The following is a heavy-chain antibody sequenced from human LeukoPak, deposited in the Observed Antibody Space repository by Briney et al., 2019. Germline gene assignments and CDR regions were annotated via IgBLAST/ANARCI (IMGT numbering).Heavy chain of an antibody. Sequence: PGGSLRLSCAASGFTFSSYTMNWGRRAPGKGREGVSSISSSSSYIYYADSLKGRFTISTDNAKNSLYLQMNSLRDEATAVYYCARDAPICGGNCYIQYWGPGTLVIVSS. D-gene: IGHD2-21*02. V-gene: IGHV3-21*01. CDR1: GFTFSSYT. CDR2: ISSSSSYI. CDR3: ARDAPICGGNCYIQY. J-gene: IGHJ4*02.